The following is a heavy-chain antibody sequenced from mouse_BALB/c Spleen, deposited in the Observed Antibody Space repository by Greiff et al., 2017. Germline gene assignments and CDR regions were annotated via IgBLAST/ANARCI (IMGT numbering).Heavy chain of an antibody. CDR1: GYSITSGYS. Sequence: EVKLMESGPDLVKPSQSLSLTCTVTGYSITSGYSWHWIRQFPGNKLEWMGYIHYSGSTNYNPSLKSRISITRDTSKNQFFLQLNSVTTEDTATYYCARSNYGSSYDYAMDYWGQGTSVTVSS. CDR2: IHYSGST. D-gene: IGHD1-1*01. CDR3: ARSNYGSSYDYAMDY. J-gene: IGHJ4*01. V-gene: IGHV3-1*02.